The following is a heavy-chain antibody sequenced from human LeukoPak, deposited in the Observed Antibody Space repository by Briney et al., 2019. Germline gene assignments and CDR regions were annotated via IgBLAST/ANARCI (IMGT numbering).Heavy chain of an antibody. CDR2: INHSGST. CDR1: GGSFSGYY. J-gene: IGHJ4*02. CDR3: ARFSSYCTNGVCGGNYFDY. D-gene: IGHD2-8*01. Sequence: SETVSLTCAGYGGSFSGYYWSWIRQPPGKGLEWIGEINHSGSTNYNPSLKSRVTISVDTSKNQFSLKLSSVTAADTAVYYCARFSSYCTNGVCGGNYFDYWGQGTLVTVSS. V-gene: IGHV4-34*01.